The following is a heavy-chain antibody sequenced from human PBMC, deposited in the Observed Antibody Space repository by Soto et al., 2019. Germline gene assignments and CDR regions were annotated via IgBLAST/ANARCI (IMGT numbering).Heavy chain of an antibody. Sequence: GGSLRLSCAASGFTFSSYGMHWVRQAPGKGLEWVAVISYDGSNKYYADSVKGRFTISRDNSKNTLYLQMNRLRAGATAVYYCAKSPAILLMVHTFDPWGQGSQVTVSS. V-gene: IGHV3-30*18. D-gene: IGHD2-8*01. J-gene: IGHJ5*02. CDR3: AKSPAILLMVHTFDP. CDR2: ISYDGSNK. CDR1: GFTFSSYG.